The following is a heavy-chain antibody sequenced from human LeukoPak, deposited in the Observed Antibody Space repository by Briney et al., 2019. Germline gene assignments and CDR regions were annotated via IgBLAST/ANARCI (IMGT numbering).Heavy chain of an antibody. Sequence: PGGSLRLSCAASGFTFSSFGMNWVRQAPGKGLEWVSYISSSSSTIYYADSVKGRFTISRDNSKNTLYLQMNSLRAEDTAVYYCARGGSYLSAFDIWGQGTMVTVSS. CDR1: GFTFSSFG. D-gene: IGHD1-26*01. CDR2: ISSSSSTI. CDR3: ARGGSYLSAFDI. J-gene: IGHJ3*02. V-gene: IGHV3-48*01.